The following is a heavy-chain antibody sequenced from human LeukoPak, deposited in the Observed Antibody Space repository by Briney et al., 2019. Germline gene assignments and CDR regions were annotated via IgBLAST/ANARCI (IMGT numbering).Heavy chain of an antibody. Sequence: GGSLRLSCAASGFTFSDYAMTWVRQAPGKGLQWVSLISDSGGSTYYADSVKGRFTVSRDNSKATLYLQMNSLRADDTAVYYCARKEVTYNRMAAFWDYWGQGTLVTVSS. D-gene: IGHD2-21*02. CDR3: ARKEVTYNRMAAFWDY. CDR1: GFTFSDYA. CDR2: ISDSGGST. V-gene: IGHV3-23*01. J-gene: IGHJ4*02.